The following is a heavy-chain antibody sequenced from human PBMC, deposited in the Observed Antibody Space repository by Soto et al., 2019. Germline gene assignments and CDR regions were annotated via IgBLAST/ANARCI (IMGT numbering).Heavy chain of an antibody. J-gene: IGHJ6*03. CDR2: ISSSGGTI. CDR1: EFTFSSYN. CDR3: ARLSPAYYYYYMDV. Sequence: GGSLRLSCAASEFTFSSYNLNWVRQAPGKGLEWLSYISSSGGTISYADSVKGRFTISRDSAKNSLYLQMISLRAEDTAVYYCARLSPAYYYYYMDVWGKGTTVTVSS. V-gene: IGHV3-48*01.